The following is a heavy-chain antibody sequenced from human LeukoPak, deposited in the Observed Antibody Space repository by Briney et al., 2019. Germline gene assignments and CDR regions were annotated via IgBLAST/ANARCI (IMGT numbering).Heavy chain of an antibody. CDR2: IIPILGIA. Sequence: EASVKVSCKASGGTFSSYTISWVRQAPGQGLGWMGRIIPILGIANYAQKFQGRVTITADKSTSTAYMELSSLRSEDTAVYYCARVGPGIVGATNYWGQGTLVTVSS. J-gene: IGHJ4*02. CDR3: ARVGPGIVGATNY. V-gene: IGHV1-69*02. CDR1: GGTFSSYT. D-gene: IGHD1-26*01.